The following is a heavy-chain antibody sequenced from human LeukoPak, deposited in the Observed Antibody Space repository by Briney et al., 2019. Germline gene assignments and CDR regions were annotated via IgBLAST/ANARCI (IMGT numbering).Heavy chain of an antibody. D-gene: IGHD3-22*01. CDR3: ARGGYYDSSGYSNWFDP. CDR1: GFTFSSYS. CDR2: ISSSSSTI. J-gene: IGHJ5*02. V-gene: IGHV3-48*04. Sequence: SGGSLRLSCAASGFTFSSYSMNWVRRAPGKGLEWVSYISSSSSTIYYADSVKGRFTISRDNAKNSLYLQMNSLRAEDTAVYYCARGGYYDSSGYSNWFDPWGQGTLVTVSS.